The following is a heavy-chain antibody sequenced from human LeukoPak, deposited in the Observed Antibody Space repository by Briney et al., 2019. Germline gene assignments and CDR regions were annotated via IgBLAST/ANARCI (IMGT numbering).Heavy chain of an antibody. Sequence: GGSLRLSCAASGFTFSSYAMNWVRQAPGKGLEWVSAISGSGGSTYYADSVKGRFTISRDNSKNTLYLQMNSLRAEDTAVYYCAKARSGWYINWFDPWGQGTLVTVSS. J-gene: IGHJ5*02. D-gene: IGHD6-19*01. CDR1: GFTFSSYA. CDR3: AKARSGWYINWFDP. CDR2: ISGSGGST. V-gene: IGHV3-23*01.